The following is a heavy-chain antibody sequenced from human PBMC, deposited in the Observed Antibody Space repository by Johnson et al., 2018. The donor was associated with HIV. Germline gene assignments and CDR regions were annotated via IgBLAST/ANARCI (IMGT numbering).Heavy chain of an antibody. V-gene: IGHV3-53*01. CDR2: IYSGGST. D-gene: IGHD5-18*01. CDR1: GFTVSSNY. CDR3: ARGFEDTAMGVDAFDI. J-gene: IGHJ3*02. Sequence: VQLVESGGGLIQPGGSLRLSCAASGFTVSSNYMSWVRQAPGKGLEWVSVIYSGGSTYYADSVKGRFTISRDNSKNTLYLQMISLRAEDTAVYYCARGFEDTAMGVDAFDIWGQGTMVTVSS.